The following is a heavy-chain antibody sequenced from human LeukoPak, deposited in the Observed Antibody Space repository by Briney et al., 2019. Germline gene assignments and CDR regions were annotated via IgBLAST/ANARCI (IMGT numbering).Heavy chain of an antibody. V-gene: IGHV3-7*01. CDR2: IKQDGSEK. J-gene: IGHJ5*02. D-gene: IGHD4-17*01. CDR3: ARQDYGDYGA. CDR1: GFTFSSYW. Sequence: GGSLRLSCTAPGFTFSSYWMRWVRQAPGKGLEWVASIKQDGSEKYYVDSMKGRFTISRDNAKNSLYLQMNSLRAEDTAVYYCARQDYGDYGAWGQGTLVTVSS.